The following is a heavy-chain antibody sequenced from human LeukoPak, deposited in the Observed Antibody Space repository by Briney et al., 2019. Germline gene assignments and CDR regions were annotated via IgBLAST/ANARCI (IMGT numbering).Heavy chain of an antibody. V-gene: IGHV3-53*01. Sequence: TGGSLRLSCAASGFTFSSYSMNWVRQAPGKGLEWVSVIYGGGNIYYADSVKGRFTISRDNSKSTLYLQMNSLRAEDTAVYYCARGAGYNYPYYFDYWGQGTLVTVSS. J-gene: IGHJ4*02. CDR3: ARGAGYNYPYYFDY. D-gene: IGHD5-24*01. CDR1: GFTFSSYS. CDR2: IYGGGNI.